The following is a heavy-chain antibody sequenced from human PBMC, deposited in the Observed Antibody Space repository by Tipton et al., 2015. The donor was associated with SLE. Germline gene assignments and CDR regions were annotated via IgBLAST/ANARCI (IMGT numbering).Heavy chain of an antibody. V-gene: IGHV3-53*05. J-gene: IGHJ4*02. CDR3: ARVLGGLGLFGY. CDR1: GFTVSSNY. D-gene: IGHD2-15*01. Sequence: SLRLSCAASGFTVSSNYMSWVRQAPGKGLEWVSVIYSSGSTYYADSVKGRFTISRDNSKNTLYLQMNSLRAEDTAVYYCARVLGGLGLFGYWGQRPLVTGSS. CDR2: IYSSGST.